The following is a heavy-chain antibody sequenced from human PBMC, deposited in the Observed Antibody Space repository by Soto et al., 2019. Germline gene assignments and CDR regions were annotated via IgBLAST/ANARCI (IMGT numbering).Heavy chain of an antibody. CDR2: ISSNGGST. D-gene: IGHD6-13*01. J-gene: IGHJ5*02. CDR3: VKPYSSSHNWFDP. V-gene: IGHV3-64D*06. Sequence: PGGSLRLSCSASGFTFSSYAMHWVRQAPGKGLEYVSAISSNGGSTYYADSVKGRFTISRDNSKNTLYLQMSSLRAEDTAVYYCVKPYSSSHNWFDPWGQGTLVTVS. CDR1: GFTFSSYA.